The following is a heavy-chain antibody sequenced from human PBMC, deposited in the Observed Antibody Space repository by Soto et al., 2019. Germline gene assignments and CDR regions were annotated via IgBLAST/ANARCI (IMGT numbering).Heavy chain of an antibody. CDR2: INHTGGT. CDR3: ARGQRRYFDWLLNYWYFEL. V-gene: IGHV4-34*01. CDR1: GGSFSRYY. Sequence: SETLSLRCAGYGGSFSRYYWSWIRQPPGKRLEWIGEINHTGGTHYNPSLKSRVTISVDTSKNQFSLKLSSVTAADTAVYYCARGQRRYFDWLLNYWYFELWGRGTLVT. D-gene: IGHD3-9*01. J-gene: IGHJ2*01.